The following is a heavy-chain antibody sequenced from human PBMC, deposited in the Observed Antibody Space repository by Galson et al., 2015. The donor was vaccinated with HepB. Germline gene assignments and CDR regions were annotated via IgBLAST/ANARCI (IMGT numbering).Heavy chain of an antibody. CDR3: ARALDIVLMVYATRRTGSGKNWFDP. CDR2: IYYSGST. CDR1: GGSISSSSYY. D-gene: IGHD2-8*01. Sequence: ETLSLTCTVSGGSISSSSYYWGWIRQPPGKGLEWIGSIYYSGSTYYNPSLKSRVTISVDTSKNQFSLKLSSVTAADTAVYYCARALDIVLMVYATRRTGSGKNWFDPWSQGTLVTVSS. J-gene: IGHJ5*02. V-gene: IGHV4-39*01.